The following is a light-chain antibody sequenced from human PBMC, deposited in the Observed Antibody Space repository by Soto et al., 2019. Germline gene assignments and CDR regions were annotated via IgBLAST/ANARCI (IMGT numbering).Light chain of an antibody. CDR1: QSISSW. Sequence: DIQMTQSPSTLSASVGDRVTITCRASQSISSWLAWYQQKPGKAPKLLIYDASSLESGVPSKFSGSGSATEFTLTIDSLQPDDFATYYCQQYNSYRRTFGQGTKVEIK. V-gene: IGKV1-5*01. J-gene: IGKJ1*01. CDR2: DAS. CDR3: QQYNSYRRT.